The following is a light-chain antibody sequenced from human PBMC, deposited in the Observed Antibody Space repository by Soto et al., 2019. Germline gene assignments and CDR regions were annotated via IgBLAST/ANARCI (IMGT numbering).Light chain of an antibody. J-gene: IGKJ1*01. CDR3: QQYNNWPQT. V-gene: IGKV3-11*01. Sequence: EIVLTQSPATLSLSPVERATLSCRASQSVSSYLAWYQQKPGQAPRLLIYDASNRATGIPARFSGSGSGTDFTLTISRLEPEDFAVYYCQQYNNWPQTFGQGTKVDI. CDR1: QSVSSY. CDR2: DAS.